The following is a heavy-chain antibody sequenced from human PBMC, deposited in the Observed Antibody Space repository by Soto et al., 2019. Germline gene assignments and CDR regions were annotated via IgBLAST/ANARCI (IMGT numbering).Heavy chain of an antibody. CDR1: GYSFTSYW. J-gene: IGHJ6*02. CDR3: ARSEEYGMDV. Sequence: GESLKISGNGSGYSFTSYWICWVRQMPGKGLEWMGIIYPGDSDTRYSPSFQGQVTISADKSISTAYLQWSSLKASDTAMYYCARSEEYGMDVWGQGTTVTDSS. V-gene: IGHV5-51*01. CDR2: IYPGDSDT.